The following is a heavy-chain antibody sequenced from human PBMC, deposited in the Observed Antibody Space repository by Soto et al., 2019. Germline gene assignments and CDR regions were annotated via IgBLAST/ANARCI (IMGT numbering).Heavy chain of an antibody. CDR2: ISYSGST. CDR1: GGSINSDHYY. Sequence: QVQLQESGPGLVKPSQTLSLTCTVSGGSINSDHYYWSWLRQPPGKGLEWLGYISYSGSTYYNPSLTSRIVISVDTSKNPFSLKLISVTAADTAVYYCARAYDFWNGYYSAQYYFDFWGQGTLVTVSS. J-gene: IGHJ4*02. D-gene: IGHD3-3*01. CDR3: ARAYDFWNGYYSAQYYFDF. V-gene: IGHV4-30-4*01.